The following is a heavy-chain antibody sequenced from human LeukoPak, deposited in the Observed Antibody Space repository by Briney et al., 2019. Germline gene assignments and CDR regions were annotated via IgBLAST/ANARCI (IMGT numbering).Heavy chain of an antibody. Sequence: SETLSLTCNVSGGSISSYYWSWIRQPPGKGLEWIGYIYYSGSTYYNPSLKSRVTISVDTSKNQFSLKLSSVTAADTAVYYCARTTSHGYNWFDPWGQGTLVTVSS. CDR2: IYYSGST. J-gene: IGHJ5*02. CDR3: ARTTSHGYNWFDP. V-gene: IGHV4-59*12. CDR1: GGSISSYY. D-gene: IGHD1-1*01.